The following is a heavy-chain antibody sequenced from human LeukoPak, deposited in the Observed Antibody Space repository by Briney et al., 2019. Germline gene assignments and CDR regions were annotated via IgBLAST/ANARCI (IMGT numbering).Heavy chain of an antibody. V-gene: IGHV4-34*01. CDR1: GESFTGHH. CDR3: ARVSGLNNFDS. D-gene: IGHD1/OR15-1a*01. CDR2: INHSGST. Sequence: SETLSLTCAVYGESFTGHHWSWIRQPPGRRLEWIGEINHSGSTNYNPSLKSRVTISVDTSKNQFSLKVTSLTAADTAVYYCARVSGLNNFDSWGQGTLVTLSS. J-gene: IGHJ4*02.